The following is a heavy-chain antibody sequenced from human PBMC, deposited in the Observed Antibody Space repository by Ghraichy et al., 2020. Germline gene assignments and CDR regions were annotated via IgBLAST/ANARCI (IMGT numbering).Heavy chain of an antibody. Sequence: SGPTLVKPTQTLTLTCTFSGFSLTTREVGVGWIRQPPGKALEWLAFIFWDDDQRYSPSLRRRLTITKDTSKNQVVLTITNVDPVDTATYYCARRIYPYIDYWGQGILVTVSS. CDR3: ARRIYPYIDY. D-gene: IGHD2/OR15-2a*01. CDR2: IFWDDDQ. J-gene: IGHJ4*02. V-gene: IGHV2-5*02. CDR1: GFSLTTREVG.